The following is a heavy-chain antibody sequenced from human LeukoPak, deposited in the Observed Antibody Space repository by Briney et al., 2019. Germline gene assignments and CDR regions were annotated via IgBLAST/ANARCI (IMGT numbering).Heavy chain of an antibody. CDR3: AKAGHYYDSSGYYSSYYYYYMDV. Sequence: GGSLRLSCAASGFTFSSYGMHWVRQAPGKGLEWVAVIWYDGSNKYYADSVKGRFTISRDNSKNTLYLQMNSLRAEDTAVYYCAKAGHYYDSSGYYSSYYYYYMDVWGKGTTATVSS. J-gene: IGHJ6*03. CDR2: IWYDGSNK. CDR1: GFTFSSYG. D-gene: IGHD3-22*01. V-gene: IGHV3-33*06.